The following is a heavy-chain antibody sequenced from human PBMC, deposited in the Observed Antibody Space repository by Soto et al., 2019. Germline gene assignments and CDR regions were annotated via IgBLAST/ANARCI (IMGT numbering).Heavy chain of an antibody. CDR2: IIPILGIA. D-gene: IGHD5-12*01. CDR3: ARGAGYGGYDT. V-gene: IGHV1-69*02. CDR1: GGTFSSYT. Sequence: QVQLVQSGAEVKKPGSSVKVSCKASGGTFSSYTISWVRQAPGQGLEWMGRIIPILGIANYAQKFQGRVTITADKYTSTDYMELSNLRSEDTAVYYCARGAGYGGYDTCGQGTLVTVSS. J-gene: IGHJ5*02.